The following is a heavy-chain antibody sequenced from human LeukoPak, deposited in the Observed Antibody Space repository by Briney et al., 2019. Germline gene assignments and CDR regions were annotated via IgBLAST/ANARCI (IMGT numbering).Heavy chain of an antibody. J-gene: IGHJ3*02. V-gene: IGHV3-30*02. CDR3: ARGGSYLSAFDI. CDR2: IRYDGSNK. CDR1: GFTFSSYG. Sequence: GGSLRLSCAASGFTFSSYGMSWVRQAPGKGLEWVAFIRYDGSNKYYADSVKGRFTISRDNSKNTLYLQMNSLRAEDTAVYYCARGGSYLSAFDIWGQGTMVTVSS. D-gene: IGHD1-26*01.